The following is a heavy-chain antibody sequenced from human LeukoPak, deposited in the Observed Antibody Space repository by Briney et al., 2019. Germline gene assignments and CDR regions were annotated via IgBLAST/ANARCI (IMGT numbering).Heavy chain of an antibody. D-gene: IGHD1-1*01. CDR2: ISGSGGST. Sequence: GGSLRLSCAASGFTFSSYWMHWVRQAPGKGLEWVSAISGSGGSTYYADSVKGRFTISRDNSKNTLYLQMNSLRAEDTAVYYCAKRGYNWNDGPDYWGQGTLVTVSS. V-gene: IGHV3-23*01. CDR1: GFTFSSYW. CDR3: AKRGYNWNDGPDY. J-gene: IGHJ4*02.